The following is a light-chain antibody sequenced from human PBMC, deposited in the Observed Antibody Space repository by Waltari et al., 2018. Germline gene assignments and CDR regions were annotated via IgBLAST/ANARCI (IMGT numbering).Light chain of an antibody. V-gene: IGKV4-1*01. CDR2: WAS. CDR1: QLALYSSNNKNY. J-gene: IGKJ2*01. Sequence: DIVMTQSPDSLAVSLGERATINCKSSQLALYSSNNKNYLAWYQQKPGQPPKLLIYWASTRESGVPDRFSGSGSGTDFTLTISSLQAEDVAVYYCQQYYSIPYTFGQGTKLEIK. CDR3: QQYYSIPYT.